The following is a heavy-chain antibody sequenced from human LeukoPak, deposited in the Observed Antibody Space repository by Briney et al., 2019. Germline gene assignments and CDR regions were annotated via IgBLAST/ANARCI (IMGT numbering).Heavy chain of an antibody. CDR1: GYTFTGYY. CDR3: ARALGYCSSTSCSKGGPYYFDY. Sequence: GASVKVSCKASGYTFTGYYMHWVRQAPGQGLEWMGWINPNSGGTNYAQKFQGRVTMTRDTSISTAYMELSRLRSDDTAVYYCARALGYCSSTSCSKGGPYYFDYWGQGTLVTVSS. CDR2: INPNSGGT. D-gene: IGHD2-2*01. V-gene: IGHV1-2*02. J-gene: IGHJ4*02.